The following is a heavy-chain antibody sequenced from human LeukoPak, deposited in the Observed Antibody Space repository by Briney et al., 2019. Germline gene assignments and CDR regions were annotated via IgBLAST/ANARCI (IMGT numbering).Heavy chain of an antibody. J-gene: IGHJ4*02. Sequence: SETLSLTCAVSGGSFSDYYWIWIRQHSGKGLEWIGEVSHRGVTNYTPSLRGRITVSVDTSKNQCSLRLSSVTAADTAVYYCARGQSYYGSGIFDFWGQGTLVSVSS. CDR1: GGSFSDYY. CDR2: VSHRGVT. V-gene: IGHV4-34*01. D-gene: IGHD3-10*01. CDR3: ARGQSYYGSGIFDF.